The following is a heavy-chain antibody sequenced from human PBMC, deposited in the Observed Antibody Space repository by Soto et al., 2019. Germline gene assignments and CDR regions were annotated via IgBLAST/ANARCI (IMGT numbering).Heavy chain of an antibody. J-gene: IGHJ4*02. CDR2: IIPILGIA. Sequence: SVKVSCKASGGTFSSYTISWVRQAPGQGLEWMGRIIPILGIANYAQKFQGRVTITRDTSASTAYMELSSLRSEDTAVYYCAREDSSSWRAFDYWGQGTLVTVSS. V-gene: IGHV1-69*04. CDR1: GGTFSSYT. D-gene: IGHD6-13*01. CDR3: AREDSSSWRAFDY.